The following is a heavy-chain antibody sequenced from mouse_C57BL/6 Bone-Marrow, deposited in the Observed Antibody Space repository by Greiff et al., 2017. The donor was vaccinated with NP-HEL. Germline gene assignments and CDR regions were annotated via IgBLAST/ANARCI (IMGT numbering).Heavy chain of an antibody. CDR2: IYPGSGNT. D-gene: IGHD5-1-1*01. CDR3: ARTKISVLFDY. Sequence: VQLQQSGAELVRPGASVKLSCKASGYTFTDYYINWVKQRPGQGLEWIARIYPGSGNTYYNEKFKGKATLTAEKSSSTAYMQLSSLTSEDSAVYFCARTKISVLFDYWGQGTTLTVSS. J-gene: IGHJ2*01. V-gene: IGHV1-76*01. CDR1: GYTFTDYY.